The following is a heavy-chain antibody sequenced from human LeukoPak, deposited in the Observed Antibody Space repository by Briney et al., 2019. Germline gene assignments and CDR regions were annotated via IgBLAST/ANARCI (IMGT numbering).Heavy chain of an antibody. Sequence: SETLSLTCAVYGGSLSDNFWNWIRQPPGKGLEWIGEINDSGGTNYNPSLKSRVTISVDTSKNQFSLKLSSVTAADTAVYYCARDGLLSSDAFDIWGQGTMVTVSS. CDR3: ARDGLLSSDAFDI. D-gene: IGHD3-10*02. CDR2: INDSGGT. CDR1: GGSLSDNF. V-gene: IGHV4-34*01. J-gene: IGHJ3*02.